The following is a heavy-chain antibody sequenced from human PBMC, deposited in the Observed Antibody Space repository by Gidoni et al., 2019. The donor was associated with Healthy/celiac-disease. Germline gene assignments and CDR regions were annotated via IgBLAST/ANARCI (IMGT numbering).Heavy chain of an antibody. Sequence: QVQLVESGGGVVQPGRSLRLSWAASGSTFSSYGMHWVRQAPGKGLEWVAVISYDGSKKYYVDSVKGRFTISRDNSKNTLYLQMNSLRAEDTAVYYCADGGAVASHGDYWGQGTLVTVSS. CDR2: ISYDGSKK. V-gene: IGHV3-30*03. D-gene: IGHD6-19*01. CDR3: ADGGAVASHGDY. CDR1: GSTFSSYG. J-gene: IGHJ4*02.